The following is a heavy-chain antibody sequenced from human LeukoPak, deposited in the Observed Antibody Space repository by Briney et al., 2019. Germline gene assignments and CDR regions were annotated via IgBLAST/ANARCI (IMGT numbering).Heavy chain of an antibody. Sequence: GASVKVSCKASGYTFTGYYMHWVRQAPGQGLEWMGWINPNSGGTNYAQKFQGRVTMTRDTSISTAYMELSRLRSDDTAVYYCARDPPYYDSSGYHPPLDYWGQGTLVTVSS. CDR1: GYTFTGYY. V-gene: IGHV1-2*02. D-gene: IGHD3-22*01. CDR2: INPNSGGT. CDR3: ARDPPYYDSSGYHPPLDY. J-gene: IGHJ4*02.